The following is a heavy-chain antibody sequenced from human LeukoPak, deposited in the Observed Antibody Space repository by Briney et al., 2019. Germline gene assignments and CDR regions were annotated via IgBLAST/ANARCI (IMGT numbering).Heavy chain of an antibody. CDR1: GFTFSSYW. CDR2: INQDVSEK. J-gene: IGHJ6*02. CDR3: ARGGPYYYDSSGGPWYYYGMDV. V-gene: IGHV3-7*01. Sequence: PGGSLRLSCAASGFTFSSYWMSWVRQAPGKGLEWVANINQDVSEKYYVDSVKGRFTISRDNAKKSLYLQMNSVRAEDTAVYYCARGGPYYYDSSGGPWYYYGMDVWGQGTTVTVSS. D-gene: IGHD3-22*01.